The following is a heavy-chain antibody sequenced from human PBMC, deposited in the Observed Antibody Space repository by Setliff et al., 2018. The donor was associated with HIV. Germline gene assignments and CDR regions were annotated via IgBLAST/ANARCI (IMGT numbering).Heavy chain of an antibody. D-gene: IGHD3-9*01. V-gene: IGHV2-5*01. CDR3: AHTPVSRNQYFFDY. Sequence: SGPTLVNPTQTLTLTCTFSGFSLSTSGVGVGWIRQPPGKALEWLGVIYWNNNKYYRPSLGSRLTVTRDASKNQVVLTMTNMEPLDTATYFCAHTPVSRNQYFFDYWGQGTLVTVSS. CDR1: GFSLSTSGVG. J-gene: IGHJ4*02. CDR2: IYWNNNK.